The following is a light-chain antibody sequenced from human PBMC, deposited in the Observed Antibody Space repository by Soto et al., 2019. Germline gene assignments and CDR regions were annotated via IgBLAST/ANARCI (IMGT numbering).Light chain of an antibody. Sequence: EIVMTQSPATLSVSPGERATLSCRASQSVSSNFAWYQQKPGQPPRLLIYGASTRATGIPARFSGSGSGTEFTLTISRLQSEDFAVYYCQQYNNWPRITFGQGTRLEIK. CDR2: GAS. CDR1: QSVSSN. V-gene: IGKV3-15*01. J-gene: IGKJ5*01. CDR3: QQYNNWPRIT.